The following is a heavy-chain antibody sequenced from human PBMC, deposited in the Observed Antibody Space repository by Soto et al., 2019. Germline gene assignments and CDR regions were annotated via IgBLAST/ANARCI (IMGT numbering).Heavy chain of an antibody. CDR2: IHWNDGK. J-gene: IGHJ5*02. CDR1: GFSLSVYGVR. V-gene: IGHV2-5*01. D-gene: IGHD3-22*01. CDR3: AHTKDSSGFLTS. Sequence: SGPTLVNPTQTLTLTCSFSGFSLSVYGVRVIWFRQPPGETLEWLALIHWNDGKRYSPYLKSRLTITKDTSKNQVVLTLTNLDPLDTGTYFCAHTKDSSGFLTSWGQGILVTVSS.